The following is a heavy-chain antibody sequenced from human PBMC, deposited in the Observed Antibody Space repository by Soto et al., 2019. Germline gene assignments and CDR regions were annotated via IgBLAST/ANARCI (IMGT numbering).Heavy chain of an antibody. Sequence: GGSLRLSCAASGFTFSSYSMNWVRQAPGKGLEWVSYISSSSSTIYYADSVKGRFTISRDNAKNSLYLQMNSLRDEDTAVYYCAREEVAYYYYGMDVWGQGTTVTVSS. V-gene: IGHV3-48*02. CDR1: GFTFSSYS. D-gene: IGHD5-12*01. CDR3: AREEVAYYYYGMDV. CDR2: ISSSSSTI. J-gene: IGHJ6*02.